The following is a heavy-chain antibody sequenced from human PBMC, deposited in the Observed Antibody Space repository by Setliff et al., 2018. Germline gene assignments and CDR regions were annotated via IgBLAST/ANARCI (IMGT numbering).Heavy chain of an antibody. CDR1: GFTFSSYG. V-gene: IGHV3-30*02. CDR2: IRYDGSNK. D-gene: IGHD3-22*01. CDR3: AKEGGKTYYYDSSGVDFDY. J-gene: IGHJ4*02. Sequence: GSLRLSCAASGFTFSSYGMHWVRQAPGKGLEWVAFIRYDGSNKYYADSVKGRFTISRDNSKNTLYLQMNSLRAEDTAVYYCAKEGGKTYYYDSSGVDFDYWGQGTLVTVSS.